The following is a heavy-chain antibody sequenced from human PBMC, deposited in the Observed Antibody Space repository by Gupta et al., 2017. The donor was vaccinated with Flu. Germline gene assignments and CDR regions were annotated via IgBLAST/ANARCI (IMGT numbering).Heavy chain of an antibody. J-gene: IGHJ4*02. CDR3: TGVYGYNGNEF. Sequence: QVHLQESGPGLVKPSETLSLTCTVSGGSISSYFWSWIRQPPGKGLEWIGYVYYSGITKYNPSLKSRVTISVDTSKNQFSLKLTSVTAADTAFYYCTGVYGYNGNEFWGQGTLVTVSS. D-gene: IGHD1-1*01. V-gene: IGHV4-59*01. CDR2: VYYSGIT. CDR1: GGSISSYF.